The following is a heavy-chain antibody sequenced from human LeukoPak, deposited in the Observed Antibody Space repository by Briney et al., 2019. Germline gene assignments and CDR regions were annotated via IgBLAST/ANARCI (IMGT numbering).Heavy chain of an antibody. Sequence: GASVKVSCKAPGYTFTFYAITWVRQAPGQGLEWMGWISADNGNTNYAQNLQDRVTMTTDTSTTTAYMELRSLRSDDTAMYHCARGPHSIRTRYFDYWGQGTLVTVSS. CDR3: ARGPHSIRTRYFDY. V-gene: IGHV1-18*01. D-gene: IGHD3/OR15-3a*01. CDR2: ISADNGNT. J-gene: IGHJ4*02. CDR1: GYTFTFYA.